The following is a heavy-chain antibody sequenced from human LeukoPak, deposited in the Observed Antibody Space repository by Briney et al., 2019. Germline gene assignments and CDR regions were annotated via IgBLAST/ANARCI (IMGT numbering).Heavy chain of an antibody. J-gene: IGHJ6*03. V-gene: IGHV4-34*01. D-gene: IGHD2-15*01. CDR1: GGSFSGYY. Sequence: SETLSLTCAVYGGSFSGYYWGWIRQPPGKGLEWIGCIHYSGSTNYNPSLKSRVTISVDTSKNQFSLKLSSVTAADTAVYYCARGYCSGGSCYSYYYYNYMDVWGKGTTVTVSS. CDR2: IHYSGST. CDR3: ARGYCSGGSCYSYYYYNYMDV.